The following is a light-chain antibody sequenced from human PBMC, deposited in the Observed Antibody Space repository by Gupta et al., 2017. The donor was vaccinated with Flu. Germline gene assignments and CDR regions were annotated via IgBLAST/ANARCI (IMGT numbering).Light chain of an antibody. CDR1: QSVSNSY. V-gene: IGKV3-20*01. CDR2: GAS. Sequence: EIVLTPFPGTLSLSPGERATLSCRASQSVSNSYLAWYQQKAGQPPRLLMYGASSRDTGIPDRFSRSGSGTDFTLTISRLEPEDFAVYYCQQYGNSPPYTFGQWTKLEIK. CDR3: QQYGNSPPYT. J-gene: IGKJ2*01.